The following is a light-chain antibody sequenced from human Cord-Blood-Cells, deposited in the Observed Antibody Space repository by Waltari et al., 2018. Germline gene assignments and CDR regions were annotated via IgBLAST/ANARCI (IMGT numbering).Light chain of an antibody. CDR2: DVS. V-gene: IGLV2-14*01. Sequence: QSALTQPASVSGSPGQSIPISCTGTSSDGGGYNYVSWYQQHPGKAPKLMIYDVSNRPSGVSNRFSGSKSGNTASLTISGIQAEDEADYYCSSYTSSSTVVFGGGTKLTVL. CDR3: SSYTSSSTVV. CDR1: SSDGGGYNY. J-gene: IGLJ2*01.